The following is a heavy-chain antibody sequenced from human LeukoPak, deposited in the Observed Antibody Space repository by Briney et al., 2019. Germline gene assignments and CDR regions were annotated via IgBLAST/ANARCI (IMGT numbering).Heavy chain of an antibody. J-gene: IGHJ4*02. Sequence: GGSLRLSCAASGFTFSSYSKSWVRQAPGKGLEWVANIKQDGSEKYYVDSVKGRFTISRDNAKNSLYLQMNSLRAEDTAVYYCASFRVLLWFGELEELDYWGQGTLVTVSS. D-gene: IGHD3-10*01. CDR3: ASFRVLLWFGELEELDY. CDR2: IKQDGSEK. CDR1: GFTFSSYS. V-gene: IGHV3-7*01.